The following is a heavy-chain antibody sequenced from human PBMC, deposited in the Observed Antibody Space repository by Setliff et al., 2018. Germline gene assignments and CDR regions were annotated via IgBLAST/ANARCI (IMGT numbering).Heavy chain of an antibody. V-gene: IGHV4-59*11. CDR1: GGSIGPHY. Sequence: SETLSLTCTVSGGSIGPHYWSWIRQAPGKGLEWIGHIFYSDTAKYNPSLESRAAILVDSSKNQFSLKLRSVTAADTAVYYCARDRSTVIRGVTSFFHYYMDVWGGGTTVTVSS. J-gene: IGHJ6*03. D-gene: IGHD3-10*01. CDR3: ARDRSTVIRGVTSFFHYYMDV. CDR2: IFYSDTA.